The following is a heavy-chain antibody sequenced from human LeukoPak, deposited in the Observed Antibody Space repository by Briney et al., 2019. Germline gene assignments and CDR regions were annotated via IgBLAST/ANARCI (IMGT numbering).Heavy chain of an antibody. D-gene: IGHD2-15*01. Sequence: KTSETLSLTCAVYGGSFSGYYWSWIRQPPGKGLEWIGEINHSGSTNYNPSLKSRVTIPVDTSKNQFSLKLSSVTAADTAVYYCARWTSGMDSTWYDYWGQGTLVTVSS. J-gene: IGHJ4*02. CDR2: INHSGST. CDR1: GGSFSGYY. CDR3: ARWTSGMDSTWYDY. V-gene: IGHV4-34*01.